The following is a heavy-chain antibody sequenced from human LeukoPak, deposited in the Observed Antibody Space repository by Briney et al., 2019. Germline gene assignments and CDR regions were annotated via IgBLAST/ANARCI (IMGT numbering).Heavy chain of an antibody. CDR1: GGSFSGYY. CDR2: INHSGST. J-gene: IGHJ5*02. CDR3: ARGRDIVVVPAARRKPNWFDP. D-gene: IGHD2-2*01. V-gene: IGHV4-34*01. Sequence: SETLSLTCAVYGGSFSGYYWSWIRQPPGKGLEWIGGINHSGSTNYNPSLKSRVTISVDTSKNQFSLKLSSVTAADTAVYYCARGRDIVVVPAARRKPNWFDPWGQGTLVTVSS.